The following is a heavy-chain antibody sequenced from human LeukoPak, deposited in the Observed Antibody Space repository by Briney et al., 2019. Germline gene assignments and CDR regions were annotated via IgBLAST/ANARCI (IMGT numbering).Heavy chain of an antibody. CDR3: ARDVGHLHGFDP. J-gene: IGHJ5*02. CDR1: GGTFSSYA. D-gene: IGHD2-15*01. V-gene: IGHV1-69*05. CDR2: IIPIFGTA. Sequence: SVKVSFKASGGTFSSYAISWVRQAPGQGLEWMGGIIPIFGTANYAQKLQGRVTMATDTSTSTAYMELRSLRSDDTAVYYCARDVGHLHGFDPWGQGTLVTVSS.